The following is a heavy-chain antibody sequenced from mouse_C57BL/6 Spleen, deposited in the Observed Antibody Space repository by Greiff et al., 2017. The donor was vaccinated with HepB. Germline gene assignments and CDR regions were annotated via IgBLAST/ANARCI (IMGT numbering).Heavy chain of an antibody. J-gene: IGHJ3*01. Sequence: QVHVKQSGAELVRPGASVTLSCKASGYTFTDYEMHWVKQTPVHGLEWIGAIDPETGGTAYNQKFKGKAILTADKSSSTAYMELRSLTSEDSAVYYCTSNGSFAYWGQGTLVTVSA. D-gene: IGHD1-1*01. CDR1: GYTFTDYE. CDR3: TSNGSFAY. V-gene: IGHV1-15*01. CDR2: IDPETGGT.